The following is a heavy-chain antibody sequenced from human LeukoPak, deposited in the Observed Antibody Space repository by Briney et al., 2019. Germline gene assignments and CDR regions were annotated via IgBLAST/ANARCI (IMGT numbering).Heavy chain of an antibody. V-gene: IGHV4-30-2*01. CDR3: AGGKYSMVRGVIIDYFDY. CDR1: GGSISSGGYS. CDR2: IYHSGST. Sequence: PSQTLSLTCAVSGGSISSGGYSWSWIRQPPGKGLEWIGYIYHSGSTYYNPSLKSRVTISVDRSKNQFSLKLSSVTAADTAVYYCAGGKYSMVRGVIIDYFDYWGQGTLVTVSS. D-gene: IGHD3-10*01. J-gene: IGHJ4*02.